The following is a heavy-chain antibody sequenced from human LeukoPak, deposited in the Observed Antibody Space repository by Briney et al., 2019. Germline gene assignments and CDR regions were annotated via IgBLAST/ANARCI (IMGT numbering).Heavy chain of an antibody. J-gene: IGHJ6*04. D-gene: IGHD2-15*01. CDR3: AAGCSGGSCYSFYYYGMDV. Sequence: GTSVKVSGKASGFTFTSSAVQWVRQARGQRLEWIGWIVVGSGNTNYAQKFQERVTITRDMSTSTAYMELSSLRSEDTAVYYCAAGCSGGSCYSFYYYGMDVWGKGTTVTVSS. CDR1: GFTFTSSA. V-gene: IGHV1-58*01. CDR2: IVVGSGNT.